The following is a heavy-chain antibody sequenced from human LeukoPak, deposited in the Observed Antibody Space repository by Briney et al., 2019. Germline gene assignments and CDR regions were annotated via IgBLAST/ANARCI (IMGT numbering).Heavy chain of an antibody. CDR2: ISSSGSTI. V-gene: IGHV3-48*03. CDR3: ARSIAVAGSPSDY. D-gene: IGHD6-19*01. Sequence: GGSLRLSCAPSGFTFSSYEMNWVRQAPGKGLEWVSYISSSGSTIYYADSVKGRFTISRDNAKNSLYLQMNSLRAEDTAVYYCARSIAVAGSPSDYWGQGTLVTVSS. CDR1: GFTFSSYE. J-gene: IGHJ4*02.